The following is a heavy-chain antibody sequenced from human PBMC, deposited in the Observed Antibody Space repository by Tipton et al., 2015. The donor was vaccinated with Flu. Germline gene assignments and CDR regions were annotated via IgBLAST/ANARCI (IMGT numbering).Heavy chain of an antibody. V-gene: IGHV3-23*01. J-gene: IGHJ5*02. D-gene: IGHD2-8*02. CDR3: AKVIPELVAGLDR. CDR1: GFTLTRYG. CDR2: FSVSGGAT. Sequence: GSLRLSCAVSGFTLTRYGMSWVRQAPGKGLEWISGFSVSGGATFFADSVKGRFTISRDHYRNTLYLQMNSLRPDDTAVYYCAKVIPELVAGLDRWGQGTLVTVSS.